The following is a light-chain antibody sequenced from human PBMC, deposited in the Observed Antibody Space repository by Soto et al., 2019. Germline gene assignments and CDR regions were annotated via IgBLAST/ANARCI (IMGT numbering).Light chain of an antibody. V-gene: IGKV3-11*01. CDR1: QTVSSS. CDR2: EAS. Sequence: EIVLTQSPATLSLSPGERATLSCRASQTVSSSLAWYQQKPGQAPRLLIYEASNRATGIPARFSGSGSGADFTLTISSLEPEDFATYYCLQDYSYPLTFGGGTKVDIK. J-gene: IGKJ4*01. CDR3: LQDYSYPLT.